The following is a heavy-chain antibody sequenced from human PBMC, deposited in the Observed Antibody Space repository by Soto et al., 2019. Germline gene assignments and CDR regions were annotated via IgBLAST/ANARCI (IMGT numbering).Heavy chain of an antibody. CDR1: CFTFRNYG. D-gene: IGHD2-8*01. CDR3: ARDIESVTAKHFFYYYAMDV. J-gene: IGHJ6*02. CDR2: VSANNGHT. Sequence: GASVKVSFTASCFTFRNYGLNCVRQSPGQGLEWMGWVSANNGHTNYAQNLQGRVSMTTDTSTSTAYMELRGLTFDDTAVYYCARDIESVTAKHFFYYYAMDVWGQGTTVTVSS. V-gene: IGHV1-18*01.